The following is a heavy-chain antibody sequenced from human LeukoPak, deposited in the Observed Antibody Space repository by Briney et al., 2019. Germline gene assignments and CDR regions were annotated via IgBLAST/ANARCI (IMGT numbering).Heavy chain of an antibody. CDR2: INPNSGGT. D-gene: IGHD2-2*01. Sequence: ASVKVSCKASGYTFTGYYMHWVRQAPGQGLEWMGWINPNSGGTNYAQKFQGRVTMTRDTSISTAYIELNGLISDDTAIYYCARDSCSLSSCPFFGYWGQGTPVTVSS. CDR3: ARDSCSLSSCPFFGY. V-gene: IGHV1-2*02. CDR1: GYTFTGYY. J-gene: IGHJ4*02.